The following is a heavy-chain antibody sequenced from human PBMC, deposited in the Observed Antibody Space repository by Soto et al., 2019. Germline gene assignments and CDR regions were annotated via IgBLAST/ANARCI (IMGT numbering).Heavy chain of an antibody. CDR1: GYTFTSYG. V-gene: IGHV1-18*01. CDR2: ISAYNGNT. J-gene: IGHJ6*02. D-gene: IGHD3-9*01. Sequence: ASVKVSCKASGYTFTSYGISWVRQAPGQGLEWMGWISAYNGNTNYAQKFQGRVTITADESTSTAYMELSSLRSEDTAVYYCARMRNTHYDILTGYSTLYYYYGMDVWGQGTTVTVSS. CDR3: ARMRNTHYDILTGYSTLYYYYGMDV.